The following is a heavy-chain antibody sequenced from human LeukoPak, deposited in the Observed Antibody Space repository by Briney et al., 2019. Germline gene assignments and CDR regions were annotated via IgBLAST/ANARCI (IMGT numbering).Heavy chain of an antibody. V-gene: IGHV4-39*01. CDR1: GGSISSSSYY. CDR2: MYYSGST. D-gene: IGHD6-13*01. Sequence: SETLSLTCTVSGGSISSSSYYWGWIRQTPGKGLEWIGSMYYSGSTYYNPSLKSRVSISADTSKNQFSLKLSSVTAADTAVYYCARHKAAAGSGWYYFDYWGQGTLVTVSS. CDR3: ARHKAAAGSGWYYFDY. J-gene: IGHJ4*02.